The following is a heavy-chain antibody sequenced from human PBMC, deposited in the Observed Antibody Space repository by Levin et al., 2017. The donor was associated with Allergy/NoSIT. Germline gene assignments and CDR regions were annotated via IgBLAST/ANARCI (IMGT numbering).Heavy chain of an antibody. Sequence: GESLKISCAASGFTFSSYSMNWVRQAPGKGLEWVSSISSSSSYIYYADSVKGRFTISRDNAKNSLYLQMNSLRAEDTAVYYCARDGPPVVVAATVNWFDPWGQGTLVTVSS. CDR2: ISSSSSYI. CDR3: ARDGPPVVVAATVNWFDP. V-gene: IGHV3-21*01. D-gene: IGHD2-15*01. CDR1: GFTFSSYS. J-gene: IGHJ5*02.